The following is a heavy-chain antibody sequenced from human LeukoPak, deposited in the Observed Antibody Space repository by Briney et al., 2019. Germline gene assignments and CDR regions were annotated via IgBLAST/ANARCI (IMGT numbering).Heavy chain of an antibody. CDR3: ILTTVTTSVEY. D-gene: IGHD4-17*01. CDR2: IYNGGSI. Sequence: GGSLRLSCAASGFTVSNNYKNWVRQAPGKGLEWVLVIYNGGSIHYADSVKGRFTISSDNSKNTVYLQMNSLRAEDTAFYYCILTTVTTSVEYWGQGTLVTVSS. CDR1: GFTVSNNY. V-gene: IGHV3-53*01. J-gene: IGHJ4*02.